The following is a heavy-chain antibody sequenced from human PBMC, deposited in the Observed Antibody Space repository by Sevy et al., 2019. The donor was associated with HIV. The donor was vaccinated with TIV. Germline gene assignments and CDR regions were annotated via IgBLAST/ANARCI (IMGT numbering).Heavy chain of an antibody. J-gene: IGHJ3*02. CDR3: ARSKWGSDAFDI. CDR1: GGSISSSTYY. V-gene: IGHV4-39*01. Sequence: SETLSLTCTVSGGSISSSTYYWGWIRQPPGQGLEWIGSIYYSGSTYYNPSLKSRVTISVDTSKSQFSLKLSSGTAAGTAVYYCARSKWGSDAFDIWGQGTMVTVSS. CDR2: IYYSGST. D-gene: IGHD3-16*01.